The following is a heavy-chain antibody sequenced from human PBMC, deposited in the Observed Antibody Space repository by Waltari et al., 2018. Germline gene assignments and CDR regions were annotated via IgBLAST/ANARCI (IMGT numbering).Heavy chain of an antibody. V-gene: IGHV1-2*02. CDR2: KNPNSGGT. Sequence: QAQLVQSGAEVKQPGASVKVSCKASGYVFTDYYMHWVRQAPGPGLEWLGWKNPNSGGTNYAQKLQGRVTWTRDTSINTAYMELSSLRSDDTAVYYCATYLRSSGSYSLIYWGQGTLVAVSS. J-gene: IGHJ4*02. CDR3: ATYLRSSGSYSLIY. D-gene: IGHD1-26*01. CDR1: GYVFTDYY.